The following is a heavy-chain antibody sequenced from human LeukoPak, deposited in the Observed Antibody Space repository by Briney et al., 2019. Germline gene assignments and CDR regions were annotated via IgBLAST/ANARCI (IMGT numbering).Heavy chain of an antibody. D-gene: IGHD4-17*01. CDR3: ARGVDGHGDSDYSYYYGVDV. CDR1: GFTFRRYW. Sequence: GGSLRLSCAASGFTFRRYWMSWVRQAPGKGLEWVANIKQEGSEKYYVDSVKGRFIISRDNAKNSLFLQMNSVTAEDTAVYFCARGVDGHGDSDYSYYYGVDVWGQGTTVTVSS. V-gene: IGHV3-7*04. J-gene: IGHJ6*02. CDR2: IKQEGSEK.